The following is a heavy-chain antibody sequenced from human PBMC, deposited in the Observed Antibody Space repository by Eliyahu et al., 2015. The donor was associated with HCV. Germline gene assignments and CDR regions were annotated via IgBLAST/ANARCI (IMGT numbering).Heavy chain of an antibody. CDR1: GDXFTXGXYY. CDR3: ARVHNSVFDR. V-gene: IGHV4-61*02. CDR2: IYSSGDT. Sequence: QVVLQESGXGXVRPXQXLSLTCTVSGDXFTXGXYYWGWIRQPAGXGLXWLGRIYSSGDTNYNPSLKSRVTISVDPSKSQVSLRLTSVTAADTARYFCARVHNSVFDRWGHGTLVTVSS. D-gene: IGHD1-1*01. J-gene: IGHJ5*02.